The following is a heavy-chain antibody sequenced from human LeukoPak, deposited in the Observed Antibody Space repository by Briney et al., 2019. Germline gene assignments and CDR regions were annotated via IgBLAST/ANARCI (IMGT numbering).Heavy chain of an antibody. CDR2: IYYSGST. V-gene: IGHV4-39*01. CDR1: GGSISSSSYY. D-gene: IGHD5-18*01. Sequence: SETLSLTCTVSGGSISSSSYYWGWIRQPPGKGLEWIGSIYYSGSTYYNPSLKSRVTISVDTSKNQFSLKLSSVTAADTAVYYCAITGYSYAVNEIHSFDIWGQGTMVTVSS. CDR3: AITGYSYAVNEIHSFDI. J-gene: IGHJ3*02.